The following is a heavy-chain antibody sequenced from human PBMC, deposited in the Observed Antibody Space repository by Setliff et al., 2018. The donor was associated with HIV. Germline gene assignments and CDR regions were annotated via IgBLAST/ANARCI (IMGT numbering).Heavy chain of an antibody. D-gene: IGHD5-18*01. J-gene: IGHJ4*02. CDR3: ARDLIQPLSDYYFDV. Sequence: ASVKVSCKTSGYTFINYYVHWMRQAPGQGPEWLGVINPSAGNTNRAPRFQDRVIVTRDTSTSTVYLELRRLTSEDTAIYYCARDLIQPLSDYYFDVWGQGTPVTVSS. CDR2: INPSAGNT. V-gene: IGHV1-46*01. CDR1: GYTFINYY.